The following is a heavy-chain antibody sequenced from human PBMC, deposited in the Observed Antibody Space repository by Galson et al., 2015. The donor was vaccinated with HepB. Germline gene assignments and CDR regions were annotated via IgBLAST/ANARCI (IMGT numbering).Heavy chain of an antibody. Sequence: SLRLSCAASGFSFNDYYMSWIRQAPGKGLEWVSYISTSNTYTSYADSVKGRFTISRDNAKNSLYLQMNSLRAEDTAVYYCARAIRNRHYDGNAYVDYWGQGTLVTVSS. D-gene: IGHD3-22*01. J-gene: IGHJ4*02. CDR2: ISTSNTYT. CDR3: ARAIRNRHYDGNAYVDY. CDR1: GFSFNDYY. V-gene: IGHV3-11*03.